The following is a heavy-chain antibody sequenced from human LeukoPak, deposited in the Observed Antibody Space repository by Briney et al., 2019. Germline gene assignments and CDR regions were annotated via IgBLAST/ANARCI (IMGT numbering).Heavy chain of an antibody. Sequence: SETLSLTCAVYGGSFSGYYWTWVRQPPGKGLEWIGEINHSGSTNYNPSLKSRVTISIDTSKNQFSLILSSVTAADTAVYYCARGLSDVYWGQGTLVTVSS. CDR3: ARGLSDVY. CDR1: GGSFSGYY. V-gene: IGHV4-34*01. CDR2: INHSGST. J-gene: IGHJ4*02.